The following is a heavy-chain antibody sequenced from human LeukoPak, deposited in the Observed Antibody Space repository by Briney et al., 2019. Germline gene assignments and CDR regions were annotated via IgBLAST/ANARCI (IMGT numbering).Heavy chain of an antibody. CDR1: GGTFSSYA. Sequence: ASVKVSCKASGGTFSSYAISWVRQAPGQGLEWMGWISAYNGNTNYAQKLQGRVTMTTDTSTSTAYMELRSLRSDDTAVYYCARDGEAMVRGVISEHYYYYYGMDVWGQGTTVTVSS. V-gene: IGHV1-18*01. J-gene: IGHJ6*02. D-gene: IGHD3-10*01. CDR3: ARDGEAMVRGVISEHYYYYYGMDV. CDR2: ISAYNGNT.